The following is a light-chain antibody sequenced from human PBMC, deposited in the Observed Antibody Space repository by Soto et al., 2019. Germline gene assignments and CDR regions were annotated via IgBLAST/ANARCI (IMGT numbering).Light chain of an antibody. V-gene: IGKV1-33*01. CDR2: DAS. CDR1: QDISNY. J-gene: IGKJ1*01. Sequence: DIQMTQSPSSLSASVGARVTITCQASQDISNYLNWYQQTPGKAPKLLIYDASNLETGVSSRFSGSGSGTEFTLTISSLQPDDFATYYCQQYNSYSRTFGQGTKVQIK. CDR3: QQYNSYSRT.